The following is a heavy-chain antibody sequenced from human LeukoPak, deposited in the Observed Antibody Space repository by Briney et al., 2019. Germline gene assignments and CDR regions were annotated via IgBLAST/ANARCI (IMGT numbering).Heavy chain of an antibody. J-gene: IGHJ3*01. CDR3: SNDFPYNILTLDAFDV. CDR1: GFTFSSYG. Sequence: PGGSLRLSCAASGFTFSSYGMHWVRQAPGKGLEWVAFIRSDGNNKYYPDSVKGRFTISRDNSKNTLYLLMNSLRAEDTAVYYCSNDFPYNILTLDAFDVWGQGTLVTVSS. V-gene: IGHV3-30*02. D-gene: IGHD3-9*01. CDR2: IRSDGNNK.